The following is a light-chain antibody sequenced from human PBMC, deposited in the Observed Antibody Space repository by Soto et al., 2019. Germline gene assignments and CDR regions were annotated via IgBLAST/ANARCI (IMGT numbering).Light chain of an antibody. Sequence: EIVLTQSPGTLSLSPGERATLSCRASQSVSSSYLAWYQQKPGQSPGLLIHGASSRATGIPDRFSGSGSGTDFTLTISRLEPEDFAVYYCQQYGSSLSTFGQGTNLEIK. CDR3: QQYGSSLST. CDR2: GAS. V-gene: IGKV3-20*01. CDR1: QSVSSSY. J-gene: IGKJ2*01.